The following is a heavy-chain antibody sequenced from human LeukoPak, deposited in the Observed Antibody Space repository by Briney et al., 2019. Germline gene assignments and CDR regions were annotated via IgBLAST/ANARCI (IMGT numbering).Heavy chain of an antibody. V-gene: IGHV3-23*01. CDR1: IFTFSKYA. CDR3: AKVDSGIVATGSPYFDY. Sequence: GGSLRLFCAASIFTFSKYAMSWVRGAPGKGREWVSSLSGSGGSTYHADSVKGRFTISRDNTKNTLYLQMNSLRAEDTAVYYCAKVDSGIVATGSPYFDYWGQGTLVTVSS. D-gene: IGHD6-13*01. CDR2: LSGSGGST. J-gene: IGHJ4*02.